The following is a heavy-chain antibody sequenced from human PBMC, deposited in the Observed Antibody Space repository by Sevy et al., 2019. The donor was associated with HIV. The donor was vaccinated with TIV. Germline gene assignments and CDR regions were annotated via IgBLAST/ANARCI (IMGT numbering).Heavy chain of an antibody. V-gene: IGHV3-48*02. Sequence: GGSLRLSCVVSGLTFSSDSMNWVRQAPGKGLEWLAYISSSSRTIYYADSVEGRFTISRDNDKKSMFLQMNNLRDEDSANYYCAKDVDKPFARRFDSWGQGTLVTVSS. CDR3: AKDVDKPFARRFDS. J-gene: IGHJ4*02. CDR1: GLTFSSDS. CDR2: ISSSSRTI. D-gene: IGHD2-21*01.